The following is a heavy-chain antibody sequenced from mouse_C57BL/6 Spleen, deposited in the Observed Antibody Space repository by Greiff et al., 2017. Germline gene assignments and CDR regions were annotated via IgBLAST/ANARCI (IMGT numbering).Heavy chain of an antibody. CDR2: ILPGSGST. Sequence: QVQLQQSGAELMKPGASVKLSCTASGYTFTGYWIEWVKQRPGHGLEWIGWILPGSGSTNYNEKFKGKATFTADTSSNTAYLQLSSLTTEDSAIYYCARGHYGSSEVLYYFDYWGQGTTLTVSS. V-gene: IGHV1-9*01. CDR1: GYTFTGYW. CDR3: ARGHYGSSEVLYYFDY. J-gene: IGHJ2*01. D-gene: IGHD1-1*01.